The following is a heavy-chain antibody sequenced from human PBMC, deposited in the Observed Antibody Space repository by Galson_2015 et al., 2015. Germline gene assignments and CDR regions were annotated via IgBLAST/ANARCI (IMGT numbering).Heavy chain of an antibody. D-gene: IGHD3-16*01. CDR2: INSDGADK. CDR1: GFTFSSDW. Sequence: SLRLSCTASGFTFSSDWMHWVRQAPGKGLEWVSRINSDGADKTYADTVKGRFTISRDKAKNTLYVQMNSLRAEDTAVYYCARDPLWDRTVGFDYWGQGTLVTVSS. J-gene: IGHJ4*02. V-gene: IGHV3-74*01. CDR3: ARDPLWDRTVGFDY.